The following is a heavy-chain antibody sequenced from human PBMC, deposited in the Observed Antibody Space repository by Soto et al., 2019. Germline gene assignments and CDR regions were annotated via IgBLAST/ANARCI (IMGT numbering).Heavy chain of an antibody. CDR3: ARVERRTATTVVDAFDI. CDR1: GGFVTSGSYY. CDR2: MSHSGGT. V-gene: IGHV4-34*01. J-gene: IGHJ3*02. Sequence: QVQLQQWGAGLLKPSETLSLTCAVYGGFVTSGSYYWSWIRQPPGKGLEWIGEMSHSGGTHFNPSLKSRVTISVDTSKIQVTLKMSSVTAAHTALHYFARVERRTATTVVDAFDIWGPGTMVTVSS. D-gene: IGHD1-1*01.